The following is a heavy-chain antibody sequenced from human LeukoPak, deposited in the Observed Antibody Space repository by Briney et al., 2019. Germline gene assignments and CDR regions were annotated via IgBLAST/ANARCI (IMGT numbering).Heavy chain of an antibody. Sequence: SETLSLTCTVSGGSISIYYWSWIRQPPGKGLEWIGYIYYSGSTNYNPSLKSRVTISVDTSKNQFSLKLSSVTAADTAVYYCARSSQMAQTGIAAAGIPGFDYWGQGTLVTVSS. V-gene: IGHV4-59*01. CDR2: IYYSGST. J-gene: IGHJ4*02. CDR1: GGSISIYY. D-gene: IGHD6-13*01. CDR3: ARSSQMAQTGIAAAGIPGFDY.